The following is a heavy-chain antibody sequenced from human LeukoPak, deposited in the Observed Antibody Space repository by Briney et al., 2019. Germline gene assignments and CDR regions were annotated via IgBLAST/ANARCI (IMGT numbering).Heavy chain of an antibody. D-gene: IGHD2-2*02. CDR2: ISYDGSNK. V-gene: IGHV3-30-3*01. CDR3: ASYCSSTSCYTFEY. CDR1: GFTFSSYA. Sequence: GGSLRLSCAASGFTFSSYAMHWVRQAPGKGLEWVAVISYDGSNKYYADSVKGRFTISRDNSKNTLYLQMNSLRAEDTAVYYCASYCSSTSCYTFEYWGQGTLVTVSS. J-gene: IGHJ4*02.